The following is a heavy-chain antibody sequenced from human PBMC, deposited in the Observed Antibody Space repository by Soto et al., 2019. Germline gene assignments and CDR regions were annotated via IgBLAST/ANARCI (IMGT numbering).Heavy chain of an antibody. V-gene: IGHV4-31*03. Sequence: SETLSLTCTVSGGSISSGGHYWNWIRQHPGKGLEWIGYIYNSGSTYYNPSLKSRVTISVDTSKNQFSLKLSSVTAADTAVYYCACHLNWTGYYTYWGQGTLVTVSS. D-gene: IGHD3-3*01. CDR2: IYNSGST. CDR1: GGSISSGGHY. CDR3: ACHLNWTGYYTY. J-gene: IGHJ4*02.